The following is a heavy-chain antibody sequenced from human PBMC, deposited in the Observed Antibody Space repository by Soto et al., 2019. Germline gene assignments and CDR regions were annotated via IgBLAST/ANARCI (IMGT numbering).Heavy chain of an antibody. J-gene: IGHJ4*02. Sequence: EVQLVESGGGLVQPGRSLRLSCAASGFTFDDYAMHWVRQAPGKGLEWVSGISWNSGSIGYADSVKGRFTISRDNAKNSLYLQMNSLRAEDTALYYCAKDVSPLQLVYFDYWGQGTLVTVSS. V-gene: IGHV3-9*01. D-gene: IGHD6-13*01. CDR1: GFTFDDYA. CDR2: ISWNSGSI. CDR3: AKDVSPLQLVYFDY.